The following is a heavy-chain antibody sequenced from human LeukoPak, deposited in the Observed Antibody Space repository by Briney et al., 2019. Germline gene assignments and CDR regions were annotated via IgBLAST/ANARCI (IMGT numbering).Heavy chain of an antibody. CDR1: GFTFSSYS. J-gene: IGHJ4*02. CDR3: ARRDSSSWSFDX. CDR2: ISSSSSTI. D-gene: IGHD6-13*01. V-gene: IGHV3-48*04. Sequence: GGSLRLSCAASGFTFSSYSMNWVRQAPGKGLEWVSYISSSSSTIYYADSVKGRFTISRDNAKNSLYLQRNSLRAEDTAVYYCARRDSSSWSFDXXGQGTLVTVSS.